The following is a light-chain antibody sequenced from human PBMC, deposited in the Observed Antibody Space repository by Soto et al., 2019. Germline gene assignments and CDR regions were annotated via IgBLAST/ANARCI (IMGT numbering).Light chain of an antibody. J-gene: IGLJ1*01. Sequence: QSVLTQPASVSGSPGQSITISCTGTSSDVGGYNYVSWYQLHPGKAPRLMVYEVSNRPSGVSNRFSGSKSGNTASLTISGLQAEDEAHYYCSSYTSSTAYVFGTGTKVTV. CDR1: SSDVGGYNY. CDR3: SSYTSSTAYV. V-gene: IGLV2-14*01. CDR2: EVS.